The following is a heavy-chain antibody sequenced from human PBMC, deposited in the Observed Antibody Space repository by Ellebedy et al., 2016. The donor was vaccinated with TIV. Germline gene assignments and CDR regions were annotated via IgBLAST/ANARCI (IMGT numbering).Heavy chain of an antibody. CDR2: IYYSGST. Sequence: MPGGSLRLSCTASGFTFSNHAMSWVRQAPGKGLEWIGYIYYSGSTNYNPSLKSRVTISVDTSKNQFSLKLSSVTAADTAVYYCASAFARRVDYWGQGTLVTVSS. CDR3: ASAFARRVDY. J-gene: IGHJ4*02. D-gene: IGHD2-21*01. V-gene: IGHV4-59*11. CDR1: GFTFSNHA.